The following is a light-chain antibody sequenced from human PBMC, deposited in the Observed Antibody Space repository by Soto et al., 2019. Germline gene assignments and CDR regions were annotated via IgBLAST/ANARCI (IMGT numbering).Light chain of an antibody. V-gene: IGLV1-40*01. J-gene: IGLJ1*01. Sequence: SVHTPPTSVSAAPGQRVTISCTGSSSNIGAGYDVHWYQQLPVTAPKLLIYGNSNRPSGVPDRFSGSKSGTSASLAITGLQAEDEADYYCQSYDSSLSGFYVFGTGTKVTVL. CDR2: GNS. CDR1: SSNIGAGYD. CDR3: QSYDSSLSGFYV.